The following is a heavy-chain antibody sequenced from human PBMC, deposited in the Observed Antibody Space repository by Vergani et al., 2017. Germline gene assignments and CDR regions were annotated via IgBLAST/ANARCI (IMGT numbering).Heavy chain of an antibody. Sequence: QVQLVESGGGVVQPGRSLRLSCAASGFTFSSYGMHWVRQAPGKGLEWVAVIWYDGSNKYYADSLKGRFTISRDNSKNTLYLQMNSLRAEDTAVYYCAKDMTAYCSSTSCPMDVWGQGTTVTVSS. CDR1: GFTFSSYG. J-gene: IGHJ6*02. CDR2: IWYDGSNK. V-gene: IGHV3-33*06. CDR3: AKDMTAYCSSTSCPMDV. D-gene: IGHD2-2*01.